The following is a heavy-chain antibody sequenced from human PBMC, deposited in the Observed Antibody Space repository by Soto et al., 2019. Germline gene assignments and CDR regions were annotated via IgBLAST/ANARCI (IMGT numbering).Heavy chain of an antibody. J-gene: IGHJ3*02. D-gene: IGHD3-10*01. Sequence: QVQLQESGPGLVKPSQTLSLTCTVSGGSISSGGYYWSWIRQHPGKGLEWIGYIYYSGSTYYNPSLKSRVTISVDTSKNKFSLKLSSVTAADTAVYYCARDLRVEDFGASDAFDIWGQGTMVTVSS. CDR3: ARDLRVEDFGASDAFDI. CDR1: GGSISSGGYY. CDR2: IYYSGST. V-gene: IGHV4-31*03.